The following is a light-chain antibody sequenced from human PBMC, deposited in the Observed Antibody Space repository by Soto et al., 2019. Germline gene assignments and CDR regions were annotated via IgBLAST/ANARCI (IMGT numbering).Light chain of an antibody. CDR2: GAS. J-gene: IGKJ4*01. Sequence: EIVLTQSPGTLSLSPGEGATLSCRASQSVSSSFLAWYQQKPGQAPRLLIYGASSRATGIPDRFSGSGSGTDFTLTISRLEPEDFAAYYCQQYGSSPVTFGGGTKVEIK. CDR3: QQYGSSPVT. CDR1: QSVSSSF. V-gene: IGKV3-20*01.